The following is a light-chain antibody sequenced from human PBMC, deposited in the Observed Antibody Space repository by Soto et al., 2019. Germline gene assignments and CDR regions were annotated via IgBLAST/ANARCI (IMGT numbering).Light chain of an antibody. CDR2: EVS. CDR3: SSYTTSSALV. Sequence: QSALTQPASVSGSPGQSITISCTGTSSDVGGYTYVSWYQQHPGKAPKLMIFEVSNRPSGVSHRFSGSRSGNTASLTISGLQAEDEADYHCSSYTTSSALVFGTGTKLTVL. CDR1: SSDVGGYTY. J-gene: IGLJ1*01. V-gene: IGLV2-14*01.